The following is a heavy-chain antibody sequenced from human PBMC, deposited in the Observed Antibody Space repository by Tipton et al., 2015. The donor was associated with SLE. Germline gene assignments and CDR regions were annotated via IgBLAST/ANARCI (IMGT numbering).Heavy chain of an antibody. V-gene: IGHV4-34*01. D-gene: IGHD3-16*02. CDR1: GGSFSGNY. Sequence: TLSLTCAVYGGSFSGNYWSWIRQSPGKGLEWIGEINQSGSTNYNPSLKSRVTISVDTSKNQFSLKLSSVTAADTAVYYCARGGFIGNYYYYMDVWGKGTTVTVSS. CDR3: ARGGFIGNYYYYMDV. J-gene: IGHJ6*03. CDR2: INQSGST.